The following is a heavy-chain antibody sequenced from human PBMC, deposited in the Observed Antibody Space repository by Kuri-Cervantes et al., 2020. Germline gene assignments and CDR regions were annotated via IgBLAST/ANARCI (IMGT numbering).Heavy chain of an antibody. J-gene: IGHJ5*02. Sequence: GGSLRLSCAASGFTFSHFSMHWVRQPPGRGLEWVASIYFDGSNSYHAESVKDRFTISRDNAKNTLYLQMNSLRAEDTAEYYCARDRQWSLPYYGSGSSAGKFDPWGQGTLVTVSS. V-gene: IGHV3-30-3*01. CDR3: ARDRQWSLPYYGSGSSAGKFDP. D-gene: IGHD3-10*01. CDR1: GFTFSHFS. CDR2: IYFDGSNS.